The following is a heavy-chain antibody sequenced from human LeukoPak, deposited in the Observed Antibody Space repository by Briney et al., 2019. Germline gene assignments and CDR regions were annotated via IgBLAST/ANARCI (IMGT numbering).Heavy chain of an antibody. CDR1: GFTFNTYD. D-gene: IGHD6-13*01. J-gene: IGHJ4*02. Sequence: QPGRSLRLSCAASGFTFNTYDMYWVRQAPGKGLEYVSAISSNGYSTYYANSVKGRFTISRDNSKNTLFLQMGSLRAEDMAVYYCARVVPRSDASIWYYFDYWGQGTLVTVSS. CDR2: ISSNGYST. CDR3: ARVVPRSDASIWYYFDY. V-gene: IGHV3-64*01.